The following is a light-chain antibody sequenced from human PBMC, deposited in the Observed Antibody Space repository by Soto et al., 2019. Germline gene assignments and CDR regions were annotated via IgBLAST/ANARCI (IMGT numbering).Light chain of an antibody. J-gene: IGKJ4*01. V-gene: IGKV1-39*01. Sequence: IQMTQSPSSLSASVGDRVTITCRASQSISYYLNWYQQKQGRAPRLLIYSTSTLQSGVPSKFSGSASGTDFTLTISSLQPEDFATYYCHQSFSLPLTFGGGTKVAIK. CDR3: HQSFSLPLT. CDR2: STS. CDR1: QSISYY.